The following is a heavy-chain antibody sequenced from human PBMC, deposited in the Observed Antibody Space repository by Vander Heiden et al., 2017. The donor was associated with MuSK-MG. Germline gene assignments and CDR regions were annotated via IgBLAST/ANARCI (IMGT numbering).Heavy chain of an antibody. V-gene: IGHV3-74*01. D-gene: IGHD2-2*01. Sequence: EVQLVESGGGLVQPGGSLRLSCAASGFTLSNYWMHWVRQAPGKVLICVSRLSSDGITISYADSVKGRFTISRDTAKNTLYRQMNSLRGEDTAVYYCVSRTRDQAGLPKWAQGT. CDR1: GFTLSNYW. J-gene: IGHJ1*01. CDR3: VSRTRDQAGLPK. CDR2: LSSDGITI.